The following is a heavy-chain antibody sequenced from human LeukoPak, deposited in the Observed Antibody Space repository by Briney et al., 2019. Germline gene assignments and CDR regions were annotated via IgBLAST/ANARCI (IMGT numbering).Heavy chain of an antibody. J-gene: IGHJ5*02. V-gene: IGHV4-61*01. CDR1: GGSVSSDNYY. CDR3: ARSVVTLNWFDP. CDR2: IYYSGST. D-gene: IGHD3-22*01. Sequence: SETLSLTCTVSGGSVSSDNYYWGWIRQRPGKGLEWIGYIYYSGSTNYNPSLKSRVTISVDTSKNQFSLKLSSVTAADTAVYYCARSVVTLNWFDPWGQGTLVTVSS.